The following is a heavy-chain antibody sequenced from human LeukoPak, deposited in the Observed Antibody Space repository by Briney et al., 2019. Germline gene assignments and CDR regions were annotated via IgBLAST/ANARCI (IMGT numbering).Heavy chain of an antibody. J-gene: IGHJ4*02. Sequence: GGSLRLFCAASGFTFDDYAMHWVRQAPAKGLEWVSLISGDSTYYADSVKGRFTISRDNSKNSLYLQMNSLRTEDTALYYCAKSRATDFDYWGQGTLVTVSS. D-gene: IGHD1-26*01. CDR2: ISGDST. CDR3: AKSRATDFDY. CDR1: GFTFDDYA. V-gene: IGHV3-43*02.